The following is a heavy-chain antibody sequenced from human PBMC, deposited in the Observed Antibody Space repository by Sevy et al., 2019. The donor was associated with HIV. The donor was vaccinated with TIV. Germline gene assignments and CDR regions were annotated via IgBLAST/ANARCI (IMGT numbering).Heavy chain of an antibody. J-gene: IGHJ6*02. V-gene: IGHV3-23*01. D-gene: IGHD2-15*01. CDR1: GFTFSTYA. CDR2: ISGSAGST. CDR3: AKGDRTFYGLDV. Sequence: EGSLRLSCAASGFTFSTYAMSWVRQAPGKGLQWVSAISGSAGSTYYADFVKGRFTISRDNSKKTLYMQMNSLRAEDTAVYYCAKGDRTFYGLDVWGQGTTVTVSS.